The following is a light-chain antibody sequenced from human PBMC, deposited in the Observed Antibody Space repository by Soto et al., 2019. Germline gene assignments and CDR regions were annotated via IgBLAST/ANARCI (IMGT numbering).Light chain of an antibody. CDR1: ISDFVLYNY. J-gene: IGLJ1*01. V-gene: IGLV2-14*01. CDR3: SSYTTSSALQV. CDR2: GVN. Sequence: QSVLTQPASVSGSPGHSITISCSGTISDFVLYNYVSWYQQHPGKAPKLMIYGVNNRPSGVSNRFSGSKSGNTASLTISGLQADDEADYYCSSYTTSSALQVFGTGTKVTVL.